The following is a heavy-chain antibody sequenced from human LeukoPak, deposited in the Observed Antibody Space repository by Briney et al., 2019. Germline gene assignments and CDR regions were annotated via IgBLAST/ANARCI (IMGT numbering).Heavy chain of an antibody. D-gene: IGHD2-15*01. V-gene: IGHV3-7*03. Sequence: QPGGPLRLSCAASGFTFNNYWMSWVRQAPGKGLEWVANIKQDGSGLYYVESVKDRFTISRDNAKNSLYLRMTSLRAEDTAVYYCARAGKAAAFDYWGQGTLVTVSS. CDR2: IKQDGSGL. CDR1: GFTFNNYW. CDR3: ARAGKAAAFDY. J-gene: IGHJ4*02.